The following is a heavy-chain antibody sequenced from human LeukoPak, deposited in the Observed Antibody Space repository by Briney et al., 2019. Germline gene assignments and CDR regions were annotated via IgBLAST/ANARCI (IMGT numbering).Heavy chain of an antibody. V-gene: IGHV3-30*02. CDR1: GFTFSGYS. J-gene: IGHJ4*02. CDR3: ARDSKRWLQLGGGFDY. CDR2: IRYDGSNK. Sequence: PGGSLRLSCAASGFTFSGYSMNWVRQAPGKGLEWVAFIRYDGSNKYYADSVKGRFTISRDNSKNTLYLQMNSLRAEDTAVYYCARDSKRWLQLGGGFDYWGQGTLVTVSS. D-gene: IGHD5-24*01.